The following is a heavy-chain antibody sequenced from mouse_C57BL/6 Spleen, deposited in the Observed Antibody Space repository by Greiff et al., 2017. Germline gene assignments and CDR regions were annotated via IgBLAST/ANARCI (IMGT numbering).Heavy chain of an antibody. J-gene: IGHJ2*01. CDR2: ISSGGDYI. CDR1: GFTFSSYA. Sequence: EVMLVESGEGLVKPGGSLKLSCAASGFTFSSYAMSWVRQTPEKRLEWVAYISSGGDYIYYADTVKGRFTISRDNARNTLYLQMSSLKSEDTAMFYCTRVDGYLYYFDYWGQGTTLTVSS. CDR3: TRVDGYLYYFDY. V-gene: IGHV5-9-1*02. D-gene: IGHD2-3*01.